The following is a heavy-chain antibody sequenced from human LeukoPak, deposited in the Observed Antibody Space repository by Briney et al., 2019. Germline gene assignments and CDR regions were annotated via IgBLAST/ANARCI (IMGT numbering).Heavy chain of an antibody. CDR1: GFDISNYW. CDR2: IKQDGSEK. J-gene: IGHJ4*02. CDR3: ASKYGG. D-gene: IGHD4-17*01. V-gene: IGHV3-7*03. Sequence: GGSLRLSCAASGFDISNYWMYWVRQAPGKGLEWVANIKQDGSEKYYVDSVRGRFTISRDNAKNSLSLQMNSLRAEDTAVYYCASKYGGWGQGTLVNVSS.